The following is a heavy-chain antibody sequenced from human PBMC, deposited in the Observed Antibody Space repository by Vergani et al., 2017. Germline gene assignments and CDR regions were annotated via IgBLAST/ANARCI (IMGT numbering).Heavy chain of an antibody. CDR1: GFTFTSSA. D-gene: IGHD3-22*01. CDR3: AADSDSSGYRDAFDI. CDR2: IVVGSGNT. J-gene: IGHJ3*02. V-gene: IGHV1-58*01. Sequence: QMQLVQSGPEVKKPGTSVKVSCKASGFTFTSSAVQWVRQARGQRLAWIGWIVVGSGNTNYAQKFQERVTISRDMSTSTAYMELSSLRSEDTAVYYCAADSDSSGYRDAFDIWGQGTMVTVSS.